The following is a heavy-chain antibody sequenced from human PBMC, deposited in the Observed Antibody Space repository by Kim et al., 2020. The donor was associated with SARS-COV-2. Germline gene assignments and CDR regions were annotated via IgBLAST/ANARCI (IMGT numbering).Heavy chain of an antibody. D-gene: IGHD3-10*01. J-gene: IGHJ4*02. CDR1: GYTFTSYA. Sequence: ASVKVSCKASGYTFTSYAMHWVRQAPGQRLEWMGWINAGNGNTKYSQKFQGRVTITRDTSASTAYMELSSLRSEDTAVYYCAIDLHGSGSYYRAHYFDYWGQGTLVTVSS. CDR3: AIDLHGSGSYYRAHYFDY. V-gene: IGHV1-3*01. CDR2: INAGNGNT.